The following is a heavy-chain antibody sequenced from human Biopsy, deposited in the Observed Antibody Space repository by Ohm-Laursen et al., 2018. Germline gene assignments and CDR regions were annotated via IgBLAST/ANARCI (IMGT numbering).Heavy chain of an antibody. D-gene: IGHD1-7*01. J-gene: IGHJ3*02. CDR1: GYTFINYD. Sequence: ASVKVSCKTSGYTFINYDIHWVRQASGQRLEWMGWMNPKSGDTGYAHKFQGRVTMARNASISTANMEMSSLRSEDTAVYYCARGRLSGTRRALDIWGQGTMVTVSS. V-gene: IGHV1-8*01. CDR2: MNPKSGDT. CDR3: ARGRLSGTRRALDI.